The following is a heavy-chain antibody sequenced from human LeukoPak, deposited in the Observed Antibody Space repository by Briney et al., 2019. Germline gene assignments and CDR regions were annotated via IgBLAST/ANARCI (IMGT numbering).Heavy chain of an antibody. J-gene: IGHJ4*02. CDR3: GRVGSANKFDWLFDY. CDR1: GFSFRSSW. CDR2: IRNKANSYTT. V-gene: IGHV3-72*01. Sequence: QPGGSLRLSCAASGFSFRSSWMHWVRQVPGKGLVWVGRIRNKANSYTTEYASSVKGRFTISRDDSKNSLYLQMNSLKTEDTAVYYCGRVGSANKFDWLFDYWGQETLVTVSS. D-gene: IGHD2-15*01.